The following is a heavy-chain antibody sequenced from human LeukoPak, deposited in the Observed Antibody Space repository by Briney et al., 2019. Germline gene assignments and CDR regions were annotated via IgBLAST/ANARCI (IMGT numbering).Heavy chain of an antibody. CDR3: ARGNGDPTVGYYYAMDV. CDR2: IYYSGDT. J-gene: IGHJ6*02. CDR1: GGSISSGGYY. V-gene: IGHV4-31*03. D-gene: IGHD4-23*01. Sequence: SETLSLTCTVSGGSISSGGYYWSWIRQHPGKGLEWIGYIYYSGDTYYNPSLKSRVSISLDTSKNRFSLKLSSVTAAGTAVYYCARGNGDPTVGYYYAMDVWGQGTTVTVSS.